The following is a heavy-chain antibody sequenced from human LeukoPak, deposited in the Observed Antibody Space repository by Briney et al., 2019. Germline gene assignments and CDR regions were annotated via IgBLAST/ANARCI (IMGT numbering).Heavy chain of an antibody. D-gene: IGHD3-3*01. CDR3: ASVGYYDFWSGYSRDAFDM. J-gene: IGHJ3*02. CDR1: GYTFTAYY. V-gene: IGHV1-2*02. CDR2: INPNSGGT. Sequence: GASVKVSCKASGYTFTAYYMHWVRQAPGQGLEWMGWINPNSGGTNYAQKFQGRVTMTRDTSISTAYMELSRLRSDDTAVYYCASVGYYDFWSGYSRDAFDMWGQGTMVTVSS.